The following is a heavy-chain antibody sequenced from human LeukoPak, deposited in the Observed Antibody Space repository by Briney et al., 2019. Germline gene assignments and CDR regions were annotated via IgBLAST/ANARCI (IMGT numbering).Heavy chain of an antibody. CDR1: GYTFTSYG. CDR2: ITPFNGNT. V-gene: IGHV1-45*02. Sequence: SVKVSCKASGYTFTSYGISWVRQAPGQALEWMGWITPFNGNTNYAQKFQDRVTITRDRSMSTAYMELSSLRSEDTAMYYCARQGAGDGMDVWGQGTTVTVSS. CDR3: ARQGAGDGMDV. D-gene: IGHD1-14*01. J-gene: IGHJ6*02.